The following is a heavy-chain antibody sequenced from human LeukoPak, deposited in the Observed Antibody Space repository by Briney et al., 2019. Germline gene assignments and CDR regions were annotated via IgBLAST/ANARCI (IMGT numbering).Heavy chain of an antibody. D-gene: IGHD5-12*01. J-gene: IGHJ4*02. V-gene: IGHV3-21*01. CDR3: ARVSGGGSGGYELDY. CDR1: GFTICSFS. Sequence: PGGSLRLYCAASGFTICSFSMIWLRQAPGKGLVWVSSISSSSSYTYYADSVKGRFTISRDNAKNSLYLQMNRLRAEDTAVYYCARVSGGGSGGYELDYWGQGTLVTVSS. CDR2: ISSSSSYT.